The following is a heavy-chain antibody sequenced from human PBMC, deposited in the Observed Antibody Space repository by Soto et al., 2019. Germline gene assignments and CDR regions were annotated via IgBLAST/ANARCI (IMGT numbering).Heavy chain of an antibody. V-gene: IGHV1-18*04. Sequence: QVQLVQSGAEVKKPGASVKVSCKASGYTFTSYGISWVRQAPGQGLEWMGWISAYNGNTNYAQKLQGRVTMTTDTSTSTAYMELMSRRSDDTALYYCARGLGYCTNGVCYTAYYYYGMDVWGQGTTVTVSS. CDR1: GYTFTSYG. D-gene: IGHD2-8*01. CDR3: ARGLGYCTNGVCYTAYYYYGMDV. CDR2: ISAYNGNT. J-gene: IGHJ6*02.